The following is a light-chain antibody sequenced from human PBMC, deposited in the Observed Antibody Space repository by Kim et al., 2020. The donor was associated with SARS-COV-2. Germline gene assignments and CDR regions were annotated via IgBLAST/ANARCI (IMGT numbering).Light chain of an antibody. V-gene: IGKV1-6*01. Sequence: AIQMTQSPSSLSASVGDRVTITCRASQDIRKDLGWYQQKPGRAPKLLIYATSTLRSGVPSRFSGSGSGTDFTLTISSLQPEDLATYFCLQDFKYPPTFGQGTKVDIK. J-gene: IGKJ1*01. CDR3: LQDFKYPPT. CDR1: QDIRKD. CDR2: ATS.